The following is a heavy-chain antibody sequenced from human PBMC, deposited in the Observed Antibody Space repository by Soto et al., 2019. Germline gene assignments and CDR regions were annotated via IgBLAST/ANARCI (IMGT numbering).Heavy chain of an antibody. CDR3: ARVRRDGSGSYTIDY. CDR1: GGSISSYY. CDR2: IYYSGST. D-gene: IGHD3-10*01. V-gene: IGHV4-59*01. J-gene: IGHJ4*02. Sequence: SETLSLTCTVSGGSISSYYWSWIRQPPGKGLERIGYIYYSGSTNYNPSLKSRVTISVDTFKNQFSLKLCSVIAADMAVYYCARVRRDGSGSYTIDYWGQGSLVTVSS.